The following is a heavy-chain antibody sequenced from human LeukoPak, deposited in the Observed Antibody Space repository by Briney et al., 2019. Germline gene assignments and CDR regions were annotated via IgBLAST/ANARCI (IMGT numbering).Heavy chain of an antibody. V-gene: IGHV3-30-3*01. Sequence: PGRSLRLSCAASGFTFSSYPIHWVRQAPGKGLKWVAVTSYDGTNKNYVDSVKGRFTISRDNSKNTLYLQMNSLRAEDTAVYYCARHPPPLDYYDSSGYYFDWAFDIWGQGTMVTVSS. CDR1: GFTFSSYP. CDR3: ARHPPPLDYYDSSGYYFDWAFDI. CDR2: TSYDGTNK. D-gene: IGHD3-22*01. J-gene: IGHJ3*02.